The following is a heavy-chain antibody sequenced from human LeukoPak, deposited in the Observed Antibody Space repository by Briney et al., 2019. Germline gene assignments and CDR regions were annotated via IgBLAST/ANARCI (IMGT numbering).Heavy chain of an antibody. V-gene: IGHV4-30-4*07. CDR3: ARVRVAATTLTFDY. J-gene: IGHJ4*02. CDR2: IYYSGST. Sequence: SQTLSLTCAVSGGSISSGGYSWSWIRQPPGKGLEWIGYIYYSGSTYYNPSLKSRVTISVDTSKNQFSLKLSSVTAADTAVYYCARVRVAATTLTFDYWGQGTLVTVSS. D-gene: IGHD2-15*01. CDR1: GGSISSGGYS.